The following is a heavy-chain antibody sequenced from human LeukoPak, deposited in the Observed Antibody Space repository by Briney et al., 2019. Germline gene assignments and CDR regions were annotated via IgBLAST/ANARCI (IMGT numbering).Heavy chain of an antibody. Sequence: GGSLRLSCAASGFTLSSYAMTWVRQAPGKGLQWVSTISVSGGSTYYADSVKGRFTISRDTSKSTLYLQMNSLRAEDTAVYYCAKTFTYGYDHLGQGTLVTVSS. CDR1: GFTLSSYA. D-gene: IGHD5-18*01. J-gene: IGHJ5*02. CDR3: AKTFTYGYDH. CDR2: ISVSGGST. V-gene: IGHV3-23*01.